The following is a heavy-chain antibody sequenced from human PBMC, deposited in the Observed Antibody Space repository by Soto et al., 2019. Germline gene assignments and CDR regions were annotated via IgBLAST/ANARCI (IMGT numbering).Heavy chain of an antibody. D-gene: IGHD3-22*01. V-gene: IGHV3-23*01. CDR3: AKACFGVITSYYFDY. J-gene: IGHJ4*02. CDR2: ISGSGGST. CDR1: GFTFSSYA. Sequence: AGGSLRLSCAASGFTFSSYAMSWVRQAPGKGLEWVSAISGSGGSTYYADSVKGRFTISRDNSKNTLYLQMNSLRAEDTAVYYCAKACFGVITSYYFDYWGQGTLVTVSS.